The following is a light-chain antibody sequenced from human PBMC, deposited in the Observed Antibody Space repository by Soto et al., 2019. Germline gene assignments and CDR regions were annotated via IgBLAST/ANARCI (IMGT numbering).Light chain of an antibody. J-gene: IGKJ5*01. CDR2: GAS. CDR3: QQYNNWPLT. CDR1: QSVSSN. Sequence: EIVLTQSPATLSVSPGERATLSCRASQSVSSNLAWYQQKPGQAPRLLIYGASTGATGVPARFSGSGSGTEFTLTISSLQSEDFAVYYCQQYNNWPLTFGQGTRLGIK. V-gene: IGKV3-15*01.